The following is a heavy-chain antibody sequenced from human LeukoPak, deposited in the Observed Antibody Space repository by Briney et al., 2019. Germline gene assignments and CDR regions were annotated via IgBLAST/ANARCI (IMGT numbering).Heavy chain of an antibody. V-gene: IGHV6-1*01. J-gene: IGHJ4*02. CDR2: TYYRSKWFN. CDR1: GDTVSSNRAA. Sequence: SQTLSLTCAISGDTVSSNRAAWTWIRQSPSRGLEWLGRTYYRSKWFNDYAESVKSRIDINPDTSKNQFSLQLSSVTPDDTAVYFCASDIRSTGGYFDYWGRGTLVIVSS. D-gene: IGHD2-8*02. CDR3: ASDIRSTGGYFDY.